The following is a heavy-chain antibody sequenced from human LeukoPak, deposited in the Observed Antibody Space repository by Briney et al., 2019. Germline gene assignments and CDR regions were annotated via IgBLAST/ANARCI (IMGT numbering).Heavy chain of an antibody. CDR2: ISSNGATT. CDR1: GFTFSSYA. V-gene: IGHV3-64D*09. D-gene: IGHD3-22*01. CDR3: VKGSEAFCDSKSDY. Sequence: PGGSLRLSCSASGFTFSSYAMHWVRQAPGKGLEYVSSISSNGATTYYADSVKGRFTISRDNSKNTLYLQMSSLRAEDTAVYYCVKGSEAFCDSKSDYWGQGTLVTVSS. J-gene: IGHJ4*02.